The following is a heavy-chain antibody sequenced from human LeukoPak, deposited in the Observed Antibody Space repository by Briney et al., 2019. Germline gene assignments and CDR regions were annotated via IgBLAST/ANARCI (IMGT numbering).Heavy chain of an antibody. D-gene: IGHD3-16*01. CDR2: IKYDGSEK. Sequence: GGSLRLSCAASGFTFSSYWMSRVRQAPGKGLEWVANIKYDGSEKYYVDSVKGRFTISRDNAKNSSYLQMNSLRAEDTAVYYCARDVWATAFDYWGQGTLVPVSS. CDR3: ARDVWATAFDY. CDR1: GFTFSSYW. J-gene: IGHJ4*02. V-gene: IGHV3-7*01.